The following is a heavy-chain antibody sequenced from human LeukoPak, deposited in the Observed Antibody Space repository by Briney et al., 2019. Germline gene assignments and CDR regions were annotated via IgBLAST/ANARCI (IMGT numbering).Heavy chain of an antibody. CDR1: GGPFSDYY. CDR2: INHSGST. V-gene: IGHV4-34*01. D-gene: IGHD3-10*01. CDR3: ARGRLWFGEFTTIDTVDY. Sequence: SETLSLTCAVYGGPFSDYYWSWIRQPPGKGLEWIGKINHSGSTNYNPSLKSQVTISVDTSKNQFSLKLSSVTAADTAVYYCARGRLWFGEFTTIDTVDYWGQGTLVTVSS. J-gene: IGHJ4*02.